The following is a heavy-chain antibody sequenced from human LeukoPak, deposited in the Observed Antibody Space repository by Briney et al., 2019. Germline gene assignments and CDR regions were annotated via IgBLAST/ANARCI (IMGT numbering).Heavy chain of an antibody. V-gene: IGHV3-23*01. CDR2: VSSSGETT. CDR1: GFSFSTYG. Sequence: GGSLRLSCAGSGFSFSTYGMTWVRQAPGKGLEWVSSVSSSGETTYYADSVKGRFTISRDNSKSTLYLQMNSLRVEDTALYYCAKGGSYLSPTRFDYWGQGTLVTVSS. D-gene: IGHD1-26*01. J-gene: IGHJ4*02. CDR3: AKGGSYLSPTRFDY.